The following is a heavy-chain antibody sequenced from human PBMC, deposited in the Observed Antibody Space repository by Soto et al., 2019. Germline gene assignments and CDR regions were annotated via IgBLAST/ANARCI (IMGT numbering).Heavy chain of an antibody. J-gene: IGHJ6*02. V-gene: IGHV1-69*01. D-gene: IGHD3-22*01. CDR3: ARGERVVANRVGMDV. Sequence: QLVQSGAEVKKPGSSVKVSCKASGGTFSDYIINWVRQAPGQGLEWMGGIIPRIGAANYAQKFEGRVTIIADGSTSIVYMDLISLRCEDSAVYYCARGERVVANRVGMDVWGQGTTVTVSS. CDR1: GGTFSDYI. CDR2: IIPRIGAA.